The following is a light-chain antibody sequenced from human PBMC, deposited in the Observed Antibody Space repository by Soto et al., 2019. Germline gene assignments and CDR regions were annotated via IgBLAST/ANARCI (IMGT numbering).Light chain of an antibody. CDR2: GAS. CDR1: QSVSSN. Sequence: ILMTQSQATLSVSPGERATLSCRASQSVSSNLAWYQQKPGQAPMLLIYGASTRGTGIPARFSGSESGTDFTLTISSLQAEDFAVYYCQQYNNWPLTFGGGTKVEIK. CDR3: QQYNNWPLT. J-gene: IGKJ4*01. V-gene: IGKV3-15*01.